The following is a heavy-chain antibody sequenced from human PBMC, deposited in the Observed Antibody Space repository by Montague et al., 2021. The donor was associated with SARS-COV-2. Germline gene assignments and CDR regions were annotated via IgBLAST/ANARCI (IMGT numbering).Heavy chain of an antibody. CDR1: GGSISSSSYY. J-gene: IGHJ6*02. Sequence: SETLSLTCTVSGGSISSSSYYWGWIRQPPGKGLEWIGSIYYSGSTYYNPSLKSRVTIPVDTSKNQFSLTLSSVTAADTAVYYCARDKAEYIVVVPAVRLAYGMDVWGQGTTVTVSS. CDR3: ARDKAEYIVVVPAVRLAYGMDV. D-gene: IGHD2-2*01. CDR2: IYYSGST. V-gene: IGHV4-39*07.